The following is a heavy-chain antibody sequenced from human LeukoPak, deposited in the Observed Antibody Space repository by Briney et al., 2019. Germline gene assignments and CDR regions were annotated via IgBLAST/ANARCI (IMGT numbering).Heavy chain of an antibody. Sequence: GGSLRLSCVGFGFTFRSHGMNWVRQAPGKGLEWISYISSSADRIYYADSVRGRLAISRDNDRNSLFLEMNTLRAEDTAVYYCARANPTTPIYYFDFWGRGTLVTVSS. J-gene: IGHJ4*02. V-gene: IGHV3-48*01. CDR2: ISSSADRI. CDR3: ARANPTTPIYYFDF. CDR1: GFTFRSHG. D-gene: IGHD4-17*01.